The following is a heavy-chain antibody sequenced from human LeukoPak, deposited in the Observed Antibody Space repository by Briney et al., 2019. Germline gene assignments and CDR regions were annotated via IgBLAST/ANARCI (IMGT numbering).Heavy chain of an antibody. J-gene: IGHJ5*02. Sequence: GASMKVSCKASGGTFSSSAISWVRQAPGQGLEWMGRIIPTLAITNYAQNFQGRVTITADKPTSTVYMELSSLRSEDTAVYYCAREYCSGGSCYRDWFGPWGQGTLVTVSS. CDR1: GGTFSSSA. V-gene: IGHV1-69*04. D-gene: IGHD2-15*01. CDR3: AREYCSGGSCYRDWFGP. CDR2: IIPTLAIT.